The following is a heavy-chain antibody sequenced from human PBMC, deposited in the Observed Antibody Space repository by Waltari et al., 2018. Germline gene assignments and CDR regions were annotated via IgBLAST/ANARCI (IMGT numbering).Heavy chain of an antibody. V-gene: IGHV1-69*01. Sequence: VQLVQSGAEVKKPGSSVKVSCKVSGGTFNNSGISWVRQAPGQGLGWMGGVIPGLGAANDAQKFQGRVIISADESSGTVYMELSSLRSGDTAIYYCAFDGSGSEDYFDFWGQGTLVTVSS. CDR3: AFDGSGSEDYFDF. D-gene: IGHD3-10*01. J-gene: IGHJ4*02. CDR1: GGTFNNSG. CDR2: VIPGLGAA.